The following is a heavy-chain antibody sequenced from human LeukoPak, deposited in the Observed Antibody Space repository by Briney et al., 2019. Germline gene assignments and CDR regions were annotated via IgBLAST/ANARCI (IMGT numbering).Heavy chain of an antibody. CDR2: VYHSGST. CDR1: GYSISSGYY. CDR3: ARGISNTGHDY. Sequence: SETLSLTCAVSGYSISSGYYWGWIRQPPGKGLEWIGSVYHSGSTYYIPSLKSRVTISVDTSKNQFSLKVTSVTAADTAVYYCARGISNTGHDYWGQGTLVTVSS. V-gene: IGHV4-38-2*01. J-gene: IGHJ4*02. D-gene: IGHD2/OR15-2a*01.